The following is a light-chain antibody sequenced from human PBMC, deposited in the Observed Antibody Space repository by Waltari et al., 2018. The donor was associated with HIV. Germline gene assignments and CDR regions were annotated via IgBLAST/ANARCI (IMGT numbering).Light chain of an antibody. J-gene: IGKJ5*01. CDR3: QNYDSAPVA. CDR1: RNISTD. Sequence: DIQMSQAPSSLSASVGDRVTITCRATRNISTDLAWYQPKSGEVPKLLIHGASTLRSGVSARFRGSGSATEFTLTINGLQPEDAASYYCQNYDSAPVAFGQGTRLEI. V-gene: IGKV1-27*01. CDR2: GAS.